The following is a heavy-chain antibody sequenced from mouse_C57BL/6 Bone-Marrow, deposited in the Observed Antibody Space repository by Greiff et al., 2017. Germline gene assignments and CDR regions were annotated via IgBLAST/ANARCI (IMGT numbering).Heavy chain of an antibody. CDR1: GYSITSGYY. CDR2: ISYDGSN. CDR3: ARDILRYYFDY. V-gene: IGHV3-6*01. D-gene: IGHD1-1*01. Sequence: ESGPGLVKPSQSLSLTCSVTGYSITSGYYWNWIRQFPGNKLEWMGYISYDGSNNYNPSLKNRISITRDTSKNQFFLKLNSVTTEDTATYYCARDILRYYFDYWGQGTTLTVSS. J-gene: IGHJ2*01.